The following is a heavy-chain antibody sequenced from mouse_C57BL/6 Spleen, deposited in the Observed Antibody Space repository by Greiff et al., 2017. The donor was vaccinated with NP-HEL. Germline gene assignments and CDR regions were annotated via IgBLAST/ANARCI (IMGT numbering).Heavy chain of an antibody. Sequence: QVQLQQPGAELVRPGSSVKLSCKASGYTFTSYWMHWVKQRPIQGFEWIGNFDPSVSETHYNQKFKDKATLTVDQSSSTAYMQLSSLTSEDYAVYYCDKGGDYEFAYWGQGTLVTVSA. D-gene: IGHD2-4*01. CDR1: GYTFTSYW. CDR2: FDPSVSET. V-gene: IGHV1-52*01. CDR3: DKGGDYEFAY. J-gene: IGHJ3*01.